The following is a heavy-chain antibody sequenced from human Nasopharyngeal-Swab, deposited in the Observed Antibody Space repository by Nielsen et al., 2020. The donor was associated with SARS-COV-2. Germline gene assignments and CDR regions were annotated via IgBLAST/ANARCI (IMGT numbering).Heavy chain of an antibody. V-gene: IGHV1-46*01. Sequence: WVRQAPGQGLEWMGVIGASAGTTTYAQNFQGRVTMTRDTPTSTVYMELSSLTSEDTTVYYCARSAPYCSGGSCHPPYNWFDPWGQGTLVTVSS. CDR2: IGASAGTT. CDR3: ARSAPYCSGGSCHPPYNWFDP. J-gene: IGHJ5*02. D-gene: IGHD2-15*01.